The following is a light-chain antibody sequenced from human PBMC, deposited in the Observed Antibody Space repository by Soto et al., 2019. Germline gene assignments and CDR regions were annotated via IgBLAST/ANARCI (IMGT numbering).Light chain of an antibody. CDR1: QGINSW. CDR3: QQYNIYPLT. Sequence: DVQMTQSPSSLSASVGDRVTITCRASQGINSWLAWYQQKPEEAPKSLIYAASSLQTGVPSRFSGSGSGTDFTLTISNLQPEDSATYYCQQYNIYPLTFGGGTKVEIK. J-gene: IGKJ4*01. CDR2: AAS. V-gene: IGKV1D-16*01.